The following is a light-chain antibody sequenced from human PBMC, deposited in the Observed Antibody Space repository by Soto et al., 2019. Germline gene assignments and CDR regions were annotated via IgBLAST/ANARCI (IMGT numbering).Light chain of an antibody. CDR3: QQYGTPEII. J-gene: IGKJ5*01. V-gene: IGKV3-20*01. CDR2: DTS. Sequence: EIVLTQSPGTLSLSPGERATLSCRASQTLSNSFIAWYQQKPGQAPRLLIYDTSSRATGVPDRYSASGSGTDFTLTISRLEPEDFAAFFCQQYGTPEIIFGQGTRLEIK. CDR1: QTLSNSF.